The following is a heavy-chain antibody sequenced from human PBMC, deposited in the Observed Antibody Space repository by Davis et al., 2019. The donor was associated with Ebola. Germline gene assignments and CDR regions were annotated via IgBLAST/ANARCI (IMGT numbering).Heavy chain of an antibody. D-gene: IGHD2-15*01. V-gene: IGHV1-69*13. Sequence: SVKVSCKASGGTFSSYAISWVRQAPGQGLEWMGGIIPIFGTANYAQKFQGRVTITADESTSTAYMELSSLRSEDTAVYYCARSPIVVVVAATPGYYYGMDVWGQGTTVTVSS. CDR2: IIPIFGTA. J-gene: IGHJ6*02. CDR1: GGTFSSYA. CDR3: ARSPIVVVVAATPGYYYGMDV.